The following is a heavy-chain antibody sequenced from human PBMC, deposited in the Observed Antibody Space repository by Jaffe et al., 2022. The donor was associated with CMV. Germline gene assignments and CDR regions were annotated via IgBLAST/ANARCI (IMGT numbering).Heavy chain of an antibody. V-gene: IGHV3-48*03. CDR3: AAQVPGRAGIDY. CDR2: IRSSGMNI. CDR1: GFTFSSYE. J-gene: IGHJ4*02. D-gene: IGHD3-10*01. Sequence: EVQLVESGGGLVQPGGSLRLSCAASGFTFSSYEMNWVRQAPGKGLEWVSYIRSSGMNIYYADSVKGRFTISRDNAKNSLYLQMNSLRAEDTAVYYCAAQVPGRAGIDYWGQGTLVTVSS.